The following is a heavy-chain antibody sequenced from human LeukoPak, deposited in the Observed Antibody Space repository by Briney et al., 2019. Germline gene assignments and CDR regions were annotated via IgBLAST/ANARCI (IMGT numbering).Heavy chain of an antibody. Sequence: SVKVSCKASGGTFSSYAISWVRQAPGQGLEWMGRIIPILGIANYAQKFQGRVTITADKSTSTAYMELSSLRSEDTAVYYCARDNYYGSGSYSPTHDYWGQGTLVTVSS. CDR1: GGTFSSYA. CDR2: IIPILGIA. CDR3: ARDNYYGSGSYSPTHDY. V-gene: IGHV1-69*04. J-gene: IGHJ4*02. D-gene: IGHD3-10*01.